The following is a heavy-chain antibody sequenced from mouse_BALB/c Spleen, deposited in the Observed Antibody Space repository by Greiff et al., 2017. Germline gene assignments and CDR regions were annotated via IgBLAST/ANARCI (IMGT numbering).Heavy chain of an antibody. CDR2: INPGSGGT. CDR1: GYTFTSYY. D-gene: IGHD4-1*01. V-gene: IGHV1-54*01. J-gene: IGHJ2*01. Sequence: VQLQQPGAELVKPGASVKLSCKASGYTFTSYYMYWVKQRPGQGLEWIGVINPGSGGTNYNEKFKGKATLTADKSSSTAYMQLSSLTSDDSAVYFCARSKLGYYFDYWGQGTTLTVSS. CDR3: ARSKLGYYFDY.